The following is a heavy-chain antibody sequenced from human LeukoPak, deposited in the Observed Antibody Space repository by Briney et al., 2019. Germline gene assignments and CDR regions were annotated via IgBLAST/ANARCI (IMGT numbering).Heavy chain of an antibody. CDR2: IYTSGST. Sequence: SETLSLTCTVSGGSISSGSYYWSWIRQPAGKGLEWIGRIYTSGSTNYNPSLKSRVTISVDTSKNQFSLKLSSVTAADTAVYYCARAGRNEAGAFDIWGQGTMVTVSS. V-gene: IGHV4-61*02. J-gene: IGHJ3*02. CDR3: ARAGRNEAGAFDI. CDR1: GGSISSGSYY. D-gene: IGHD1-1*01.